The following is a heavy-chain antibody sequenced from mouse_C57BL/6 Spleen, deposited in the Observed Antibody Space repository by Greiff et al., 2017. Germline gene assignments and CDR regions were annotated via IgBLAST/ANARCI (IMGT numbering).Heavy chain of an antibody. V-gene: IGHV14-2*01. J-gene: IGHJ2*01. CDR3: ARYPSIYDGYYGY. CDR1: GFNIKDYY. CDR2: IDPEDGET. D-gene: IGHD2-3*01. Sequence: EVKLVESGAELVKPGASVKLSCTASGFNIKDYYMHWVKQRTEQGLEWIGRIDPEDGETKYAPKFQGKATITADTSSNTAYLQLGSLTSEDTAVYYCARYPSIYDGYYGYWGQGTTLTVSS.